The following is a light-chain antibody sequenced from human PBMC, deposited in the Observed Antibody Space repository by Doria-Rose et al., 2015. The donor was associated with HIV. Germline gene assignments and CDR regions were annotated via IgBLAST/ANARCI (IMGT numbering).Light chain of an antibody. V-gene: IGKV1-39*01. J-gene: IGKJ1*01. CDR1: QTVSTY. Sequence: DRATITCRASQTVSTYLNWFQQEPGKAPKLLIYAASRLQGGVPSRFSGSGSGTDFTLTISGLQPGDFATYYCQQTYSSPPWTFGQGTKVEMK. CDR2: AAS. CDR3: QQTYSSPPWT.